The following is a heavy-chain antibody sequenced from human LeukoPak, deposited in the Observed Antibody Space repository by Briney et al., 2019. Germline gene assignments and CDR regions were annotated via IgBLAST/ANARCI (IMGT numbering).Heavy chain of an antibody. J-gene: IGHJ5*02. Sequence: SETLSLTCTVSGGSISSSSYYWGWIRQPPGKGLEWLWWIYYSGSIYYNPSLKSRVTMSVDTSKNQFSLKLSSVTAADTAVYYCARRGIAASNWFDPWGQGTLVTVSS. V-gene: IGHV4-39*07. D-gene: IGHD6-13*01. CDR1: GGSISSSSYY. CDR2: IYYSGSI. CDR3: ARRGIAASNWFDP.